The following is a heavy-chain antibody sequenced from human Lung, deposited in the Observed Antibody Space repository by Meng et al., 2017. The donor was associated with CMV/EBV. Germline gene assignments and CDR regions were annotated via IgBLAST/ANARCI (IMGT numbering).Heavy chain of an antibody. V-gene: IGHV1-2*02. Sequence: AXVXVSCKASGYTFIDHYIHWVRQAPGQGLQWMGWINPNNGDTNYAQRFQGRVSMTTDTSKGTVYMELSRLTSDDTAIFYCARDVGSGAAGYWGRGTQVTVSS. J-gene: IGHJ4*02. CDR2: INPNNGDT. CDR1: GYTFIDHY. D-gene: IGHD2-2*03. CDR3: ARDVGSGAAGY.